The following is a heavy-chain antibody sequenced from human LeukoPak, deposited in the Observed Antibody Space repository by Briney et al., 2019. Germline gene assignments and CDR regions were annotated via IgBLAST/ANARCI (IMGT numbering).Heavy chain of an antibody. CDR1: GGSISSSTYY. CDR3: AGKYYYDSSGYFYVDW. D-gene: IGHD3-22*01. V-gene: IGHV4-39*07. J-gene: IGHJ4*02. CDR2: IYYSGST. Sequence: SSETLSLTCTVSGGSISSSTYYWGWIRQPPGKGLEWIGSIYYSGSTYYNPSLKSRVTISMDTTKNQFSLKLTSVTAADTAVYYCAGKYYYDSSGYFYVDWWGQGTLVTVSS.